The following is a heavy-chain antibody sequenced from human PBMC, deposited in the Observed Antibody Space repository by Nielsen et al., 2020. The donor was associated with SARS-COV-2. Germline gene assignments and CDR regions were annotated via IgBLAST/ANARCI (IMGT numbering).Heavy chain of an antibody. CDR3: AKVYGDYVGFFDV. CDR1: GFTFDDYA. Sequence: SLRLSCVGSGFTFDDYAMHWVRQAPGKGLEWVSGISWNSVSIDYADSVKGRFTISRDNAKSSLYLQMSSLRAEDTAFYYCAKVYGDYVGFFDVWGRGTLVTVSS. D-gene: IGHD4-17*01. CDR2: ISWNSVSI. V-gene: IGHV3-9*01. J-gene: IGHJ2*01.